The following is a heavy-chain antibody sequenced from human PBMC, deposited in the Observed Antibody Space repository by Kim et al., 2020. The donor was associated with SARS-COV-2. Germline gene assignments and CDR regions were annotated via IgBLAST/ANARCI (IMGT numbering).Heavy chain of an antibody. CDR3: AKDYFDIVVVPAAHLYYYYGMDV. V-gene: IGHV3-30*18. J-gene: IGHJ6*02. D-gene: IGHD2-2*01. CDR1: GFTFSSYG. CDR2: ISYDGSNK. Sequence: GGSLRLSCAASGFTFSSYGMHWVRQAPGKGLEWVAVISYDGSNKYYADSVKGRFTISRDNSKNTLYLQMNSLRAEDTAVYYCAKDYFDIVVVPAAHLYYYYGMDVWGQGTTVTVSS.